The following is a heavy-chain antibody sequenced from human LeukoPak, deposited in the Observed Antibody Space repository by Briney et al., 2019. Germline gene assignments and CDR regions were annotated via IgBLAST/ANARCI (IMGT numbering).Heavy chain of an antibody. D-gene: IGHD1-26*01. CDR3: ARLSGIPHPPFDY. CDR1: GGSISNYY. J-gene: IGHJ4*02. V-gene: IGHV4-59*08. CDR2: IYYSGST. Sequence: SETLSLTCTVSGGSISNYYWTWIRQPQGKGLEWIGYIYYSGSTYYNPSLKSRVTISVDTSKNQFSLKLTSVTAADTAVYYCARLSGIPHPPFDYWGQGTLVTVSS.